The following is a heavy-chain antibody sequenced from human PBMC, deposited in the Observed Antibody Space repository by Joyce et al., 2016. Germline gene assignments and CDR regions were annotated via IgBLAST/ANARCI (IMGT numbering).Heavy chain of an antibody. CDR1: HSRSNNNV. CDR3: ARAKTVVVAYALRDGFDV. D-gene: IGHD2-21*01. CDR2: IGACGGGR. J-gene: IGHJ3*01. Sequence: EMQLEESGGTLVHPGGCPSLSCKVSHSRSNNNVMAWVRQAPGKGLEWVSAIGACGGGRYYGDSVKCRFTISRDNSKNMIYLGMTNLQTEDTATYYCARAKTVVVAYALRDGFDVWGQGTMVAVSS. V-gene: IGHV3-23*04.